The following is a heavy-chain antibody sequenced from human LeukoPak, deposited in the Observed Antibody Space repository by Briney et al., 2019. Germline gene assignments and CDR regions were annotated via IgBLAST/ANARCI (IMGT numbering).Heavy chain of an antibody. Sequence: ASVTLSCTASGYIFTSFAISWVRQAPGQGLEWMGWTSAYNGNTIYAKTLQGRVTMTTDTSASTAYMEVRSLRSDDTALYYCVRDLGNYPGIFVGYWGQETLVTVSS. D-gene: IGHD1-7*01. CDR1: GYIFTSFA. J-gene: IGHJ4*02. CDR2: TSAYNGNT. V-gene: IGHV1-18*01. CDR3: VRDLGNYPGIFVGY.